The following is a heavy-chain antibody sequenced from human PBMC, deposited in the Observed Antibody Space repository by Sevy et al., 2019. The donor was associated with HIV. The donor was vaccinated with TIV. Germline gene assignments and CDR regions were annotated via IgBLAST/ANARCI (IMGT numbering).Heavy chain of an antibody. J-gene: IGHJ4*02. V-gene: IGHV3-23*01. CDR2: ISITGGST. CDR1: GFTFSIYA. D-gene: IGHD3-10*01. CDR3: AKDRVSGTYYTGDFDY. Sequence: GGSLRLSCAASGFTFSIYAMSWVRQAPGKGLEWVSVISITGGSTYYADSVKGRFTISRDNSKNTLYLQMNTLRAEDTAVYYCAKDRVSGTYYTGDFDYWGQGTLVIVSS.